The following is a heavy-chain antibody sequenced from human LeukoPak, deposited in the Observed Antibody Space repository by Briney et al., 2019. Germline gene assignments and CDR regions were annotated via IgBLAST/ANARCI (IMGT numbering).Heavy chain of an antibody. CDR3: ARDCLVEAAAGQGPYYYGMDV. CDR1: GGSLSSYY. V-gene: IGHV4-59*01. D-gene: IGHD6-13*01. J-gene: IGHJ6*02. Sequence: SETLSLTCTVSGGSLSSYYWSWIRQPPGKGLEWIGYIYYSGSTNYNPSLKSRVTISVDTSKNQFSLKLSSVTAADTAVYYCARDCLVEAAAGQGPYYYGMDVWGQGTTVTVSS. CDR2: IYYSGST.